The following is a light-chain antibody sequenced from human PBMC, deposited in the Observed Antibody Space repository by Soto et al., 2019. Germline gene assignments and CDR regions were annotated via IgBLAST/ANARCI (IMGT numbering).Light chain of an antibody. V-gene: IGLV2-23*01. J-gene: IGLJ1*01. Sequence: QSALTQPASVSGSPGQSVTISCTGTSSDFGSYKFVSWYQHHPGKVPKVIIYETSKRPSGVSDRFSGSKSGNTASLTISGLQAKDEADYYCFSFTSTNTHVFGSGTKLTVL. CDR3: FSFTSTNTHV. CDR2: ETS. CDR1: SSDFGSYKF.